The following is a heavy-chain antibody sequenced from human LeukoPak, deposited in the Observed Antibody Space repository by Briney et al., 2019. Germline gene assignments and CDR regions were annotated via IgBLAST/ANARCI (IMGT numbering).Heavy chain of an antibody. CDR3: ARDDYSHYYYYGMDV. D-gene: IGHD4-11*01. CDR1: GYTFTSYD. Sequence: ASVKVSCKASGYTFTSYDINWVRQDTGQGLEWMGWMNPNSGNTGYAQKFQGRVTMTRNTSISTAYMELSSLRSEDTAVYYCARDDYSHYYYYGMDVWGQGTTVTVSS. V-gene: IGHV1-8*01. CDR2: MNPNSGNT. J-gene: IGHJ6*02.